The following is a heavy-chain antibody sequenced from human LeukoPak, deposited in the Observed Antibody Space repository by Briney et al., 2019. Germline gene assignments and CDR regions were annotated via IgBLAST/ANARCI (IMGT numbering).Heavy chain of an antibody. CDR3: AKDAAAAVSYYFDY. CDR2: ISYDGSNK. D-gene: IGHD6-13*01. CDR1: GFTFSSYG. V-gene: IGHV3-30*18. Sequence: PGGSLRLSCAASGFTFSSYGTHWVRQAPGKGLEWVAVISYDGSNKYYVDSVKGRFTISRDNSKNTLYLQMNSLRAEDTAVYYCAKDAAAAVSYYFDYWGQGTLVTVSS. J-gene: IGHJ4*02.